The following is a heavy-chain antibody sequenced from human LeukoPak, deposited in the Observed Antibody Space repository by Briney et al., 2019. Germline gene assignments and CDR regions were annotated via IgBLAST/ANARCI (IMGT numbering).Heavy chain of an antibody. Sequence: SVKVSCKASGGTFSSYAISWVRQAPGQGLEWMGRIIPIFGTANYAQEFQGRVTITTDESTSTAYMELSSLRSEDTAVYYCASESSDSSSSHRFDPWGQGTLVTVSS. CDR3: ASESSDSSSSHRFDP. CDR1: GGTFSSYA. CDR2: IIPIFGTA. J-gene: IGHJ5*02. D-gene: IGHD6-6*01. V-gene: IGHV1-69*05.